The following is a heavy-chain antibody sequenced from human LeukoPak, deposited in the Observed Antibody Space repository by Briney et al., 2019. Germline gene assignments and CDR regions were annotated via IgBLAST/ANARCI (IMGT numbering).Heavy chain of an antibody. CDR1: GYSISSGYY. V-gene: IGHV4-38-2*01. CDR3: ARIRGYTGCDY. CDR2: IFRSGST. D-gene: IGHD5-12*01. Sequence: SETLSLTCAVSGYSISSGYYWGWIRQPPGKGLEWIGSIFRSGSTYYNPSLKSRVTISVDTSKNQFSLKLSSVTAADTALYSCARIRGYTGCDYWGQGTLVTVSS. J-gene: IGHJ4*02.